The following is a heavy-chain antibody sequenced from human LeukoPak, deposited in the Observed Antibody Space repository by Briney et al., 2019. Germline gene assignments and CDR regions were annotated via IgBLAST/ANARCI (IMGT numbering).Heavy chain of an antibody. J-gene: IGHJ4*02. CDR2: ISGSGGST. CDR3: VKSPGIAVAGTPFDY. CDR1: GFTFSSYA. Sequence: GGSLRLSCAASGFTFSSYAMSWVRQAPGKGLEWVSGISGSGGSTYYADSVKGRCTISRDNSKNTLYLQMNSLRAEDTAVYYCVKSPGIAVAGTPFDYWGQGTLVTVSS. D-gene: IGHD6-19*01. V-gene: IGHV3-23*01.